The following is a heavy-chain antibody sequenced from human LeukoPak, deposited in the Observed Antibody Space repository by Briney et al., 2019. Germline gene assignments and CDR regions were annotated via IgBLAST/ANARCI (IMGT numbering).Heavy chain of an antibody. CDR3: ARVRSSHVDY. Sequence: PSETLSLTCTVSGGSISSGGYYWSWIRQHPGKGLEWIGEIHHSGSTNYNPSLKGRVTISVDTSKNQFSLKLSSVTAADTAVYYCARVRSSHVDYWGQGTLVTVSS. D-gene: IGHD6-13*01. CDR1: GGSISSGGYY. J-gene: IGHJ4*02. CDR2: IHHSGST. V-gene: IGHV4-61*08.